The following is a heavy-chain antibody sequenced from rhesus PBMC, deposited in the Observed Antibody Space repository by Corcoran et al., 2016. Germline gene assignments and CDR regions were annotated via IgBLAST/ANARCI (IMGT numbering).Heavy chain of an antibody. CDR2: FSYSGKT. J-gene: IGHJ5-2*02. D-gene: IGHD3-16*01. CDR3: ARDRGNYYSGSYYYV. Sequence: QVQLQESGPGLLKPSDTLSLTCAVSGVSIRHDKHYCIWIRQPPGKGLDWIGYFSYSGKTMYKSSLDRRVSISRDTSKNQFSLKLNSVTAADTTVYYCARDRGNYYSGSYYYVWGRGILVTVSS. CDR1: GVSIRHDKHY. V-gene: IGHV4-122*02.